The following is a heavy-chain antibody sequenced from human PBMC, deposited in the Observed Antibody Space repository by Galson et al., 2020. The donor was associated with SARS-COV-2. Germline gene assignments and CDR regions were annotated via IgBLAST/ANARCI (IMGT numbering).Heavy chain of an antibody. CDR2: ISYDGSNK. Sequence: GGSLRLSCAASGFTFSSYGMPWVRQAPGKGLEWVAVISYDGSNKYYADSVKGRFTIARDNSKNTLYLQMNSLRAEDTAVYYCAKDSASIWFGELLGSYGMDVWGQGTTVTVSS. V-gene: IGHV3-30*18. CDR1: GFTFSSYG. J-gene: IGHJ6*02. CDR3: AKDSASIWFGELLGSYGMDV. D-gene: IGHD3-10*01.